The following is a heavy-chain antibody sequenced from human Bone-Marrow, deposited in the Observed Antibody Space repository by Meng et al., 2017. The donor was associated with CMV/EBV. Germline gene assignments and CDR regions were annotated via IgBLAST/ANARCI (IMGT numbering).Heavy chain of an antibody. Sequence: GESLKIPCAASGFTFSGYWMTWVRQAPGKGLEWVANIKQDGSEKYYVDSVKGRFTMSRDNAKNTLYLEMNSLRAEDTAVYYCAKTLLLDYWGQGTLVTVSS. CDR3: AKTLLLDY. V-gene: IGHV3-7*03. J-gene: IGHJ4*02. CDR2: IKQDGSEK. CDR1: GFTFSGYW. D-gene: IGHD3-22*01.